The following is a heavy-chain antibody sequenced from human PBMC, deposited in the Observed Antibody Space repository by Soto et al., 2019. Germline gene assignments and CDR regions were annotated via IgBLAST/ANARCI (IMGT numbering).Heavy chain of an antibody. V-gene: IGHV3-23*01. Sequence: EVQLLESGGGLVQPGGSLRLSCAASGFTFSSYAMSWVRQAPGKGLEWVSAISGSGGSTYYADSVKGRFTISRDNPKNTLYLQMNSLRAEDTSVYYCAKDAQFLTFGGVIGTLIDYWGQGTLVTVSS. D-gene: IGHD3-16*02. J-gene: IGHJ4*02. CDR1: GFTFSSYA. CDR3: AKDAQFLTFGGVIGTLIDY. CDR2: ISGSGGST.